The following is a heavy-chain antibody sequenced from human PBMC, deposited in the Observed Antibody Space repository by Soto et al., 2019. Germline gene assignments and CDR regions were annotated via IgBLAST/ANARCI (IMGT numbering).Heavy chain of an antibody. CDR3: AKVLSSGWYRTKKNDAFDI. J-gene: IGHJ3*02. Sequence: GGSLRLSCAASGFTFSSYAMSWVRQAPGKGLEWVSAISGSGGSTYYADSVKGRFTISRDNSKNTLYLQMNSLRAEDTAVYYCAKVLSSGWYRTKKNDAFDIWGQGTMVTVSS. CDR2: ISGSGGST. CDR1: GFTFSSYA. D-gene: IGHD6-19*01. V-gene: IGHV3-23*01.